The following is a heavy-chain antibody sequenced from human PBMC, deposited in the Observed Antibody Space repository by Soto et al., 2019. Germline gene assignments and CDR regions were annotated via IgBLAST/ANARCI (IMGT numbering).Heavy chain of an antibody. CDR1: GGSISSYY. V-gene: IGHV4-59*01. J-gene: IGHJ4*02. Sequence: PSETLSLTCTVSGGSISSYYWSWIRQPPGKGLEWIGYIYYSGSTNYIPSLKSRVTISVDTSKNQFSLKLSSVSAADTAVYYCARGDFWVDYWGQGTLVTVSS. CDR2: IYYSGST. D-gene: IGHD3-3*01. CDR3: ARGDFWVDY.